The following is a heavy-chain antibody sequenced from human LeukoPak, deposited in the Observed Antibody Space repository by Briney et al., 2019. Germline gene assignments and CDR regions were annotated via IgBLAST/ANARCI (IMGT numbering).Heavy chain of an antibody. CDR2: INHSGST. CDR1: GGSFSGYY. V-gene: IGHV4-34*01. D-gene: IGHD3-9*01. CDR3: ARWVLTGYYVDY. Sequence: SGTLSLTCAVYGGSFSGYYWSWIRQAPGKGLEWIGEINHSGSTNYNPSLKSRVTISVDTSKNQFSLKLSSVTAADTAAYYCARWVLTGYYVDYWGQGTLVTVSS. J-gene: IGHJ4*02.